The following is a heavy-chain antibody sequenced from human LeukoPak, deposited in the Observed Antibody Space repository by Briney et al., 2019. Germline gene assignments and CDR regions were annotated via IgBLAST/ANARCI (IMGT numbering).Heavy chain of an antibody. Sequence: PGASMKVSCKAFEYTFTGYYMHWVRQAPGQGLEWMGWINPNSGGTNYAQKFQGRVTMTRDTSISTAYMELSRLRSDDTAVYYCARGDVVVPAAIWSSPIFEGTSRMDVWGKGTTVTVSS. V-gene: IGHV1-2*02. CDR1: EYTFTGYY. D-gene: IGHD2-2*02. J-gene: IGHJ6*04. CDR3: ARGDVVVPAAIWSSPIFEGTSRMDV. CDR2: INPNSGGT.